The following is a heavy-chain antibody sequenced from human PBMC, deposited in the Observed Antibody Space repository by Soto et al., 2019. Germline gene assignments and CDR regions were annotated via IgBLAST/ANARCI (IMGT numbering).Heavy chain of an antibody. CDR2: IYYSGST. J-gene: IGHJ5*01. D-gene: IGHD3-10*01. CDR1: GGSISSSSYY. CDR3: ARHAFYYGSWSYYKLYNWFDS. Sequence: SETLSLTCTVSGGSISSSSYYWGWIRQPPGKGLEWIGSIYYSGSTYYNPSLKSRVTISVDTSKNQFSLKLSSVTAADTAVYYCARHAFYYGSWSYYKLYNWFDSWGQGTLVTVSS. V-gene: IGHV4-39*01.